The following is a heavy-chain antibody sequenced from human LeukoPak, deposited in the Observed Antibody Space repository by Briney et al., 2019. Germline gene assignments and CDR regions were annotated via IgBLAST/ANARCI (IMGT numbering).Heavy chain of an antibody. D-gene: IGHD3-16*01. CDR1: GDSISIGDIR. J-gene: IGHJ6*03. Sequence: PSETLSLTCSVSGDSISIGDIRWSWIRQSPGKGLEWIGYVYYIGTAYYNPSLRSRVALSADTSKNQFSLTLNSVTVADSAVYFCARARGDSPRIYYYMDVWGKGTTVTVSS. CDR3: ARARGDSPRIYYYMDV. V-gene: IGHV4-30-4*01. CDR2: VYYIGTA.